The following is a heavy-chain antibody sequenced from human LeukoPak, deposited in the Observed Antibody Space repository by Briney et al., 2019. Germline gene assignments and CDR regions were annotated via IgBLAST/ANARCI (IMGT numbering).Heavy chain of an antibody. CDR3: ARILVRPNSDAFDI. Sequence: ASVKVSCKAFGYTFTGYYMHWVRQAPGQGLEWMGRINPNSGGTNYAQKFQGRVTITRDTSISTAYMELSRLRSDDTAVYYCARILVRPNSDAFDIWGQGTMVTVSS. V-gene: IGHV1-2*06. D-gene: IGHD4-23*01. CDR2: INPNSGGT. CDR1: GYTFTGYY. J-gene: IGHJ3*02.